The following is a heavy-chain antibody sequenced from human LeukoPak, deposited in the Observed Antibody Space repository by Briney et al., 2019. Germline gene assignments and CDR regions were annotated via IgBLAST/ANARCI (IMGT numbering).Heavy chain of an antibody. CDR2: ISSSSSYI. V-gene: IGHV3-21*04. CDR3: ARRRDSGSLQHFDY. D-gene: IGHD1-26*01. Sequence: PGGSLRLSCAASGFTFSSYSMNWVRQAPGKGLEWVSSISSSSSYIYYADSVKGRFTISRNNAKSSLYLQMNSLRAEDTAVYYCARRRDSGSLQHFDYWGQGTLVTVSS. CDR1: GFTFSSYS. J-gene: IGHJ4*02.